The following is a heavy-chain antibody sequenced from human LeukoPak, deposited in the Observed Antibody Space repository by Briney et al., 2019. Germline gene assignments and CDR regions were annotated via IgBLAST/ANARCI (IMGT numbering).Heavy chain of an antibody. CDR3: TYTYDSTGYYPGTFDY. V-gene: IGHV3-49*04. Sequence: PGGSLRLSCTAAGFTFGDYAMSWVRQAPGKGLGWVGFIRGKTYGGTTEYAASVKGRFTISRDDSKSIAYLQMNSLKTEDTAVYYCTYTYDSTGYYPGTFDYWGQGTLVTVSS. CDR2: IRGKTYGGTT. J-gene: IGHJ4*02. CDR1: GFTFGDYA. D-gene: IGHD3-22*01.